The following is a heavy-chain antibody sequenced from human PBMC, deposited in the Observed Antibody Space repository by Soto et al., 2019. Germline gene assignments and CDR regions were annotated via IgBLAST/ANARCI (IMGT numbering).Heavy chain of an antibody. CDR2: ISYDGSNK. CDR3: AKDQDYGDYGGYFDY. V-gene: IGHV3-30*18. Sequence: GRSLRLSCXXXXXTFSXXXXHXVRQAPGKGLEWVAVISYDGSNKYYADSVKGRFTISRDNSKNTLYLQMISLRAEDTAVYYCAKDQDYGDYGGYFDYWGQGTLVTVSS. J-gene: IGHJ4*02. CDR1: XXTFSXXX. D-gene: IGHD4-17*01.